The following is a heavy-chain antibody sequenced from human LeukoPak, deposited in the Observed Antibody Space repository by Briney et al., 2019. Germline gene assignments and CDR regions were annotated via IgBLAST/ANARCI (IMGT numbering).Heavy chain of an antibody. J-gene: IGHJ4*02. CDR2: IGTAGDT. CDR1: GFTFSSYA. V-gene: IGHV3-13*01. Sequence: VGSLRLSCAASGFTFSSYAMSWVRQATGKGLEWVSAIGTAGDTFYPGSVKGRFTISRENAKNSLSLQMNSLRAEDTAVYYCVRQQTPHGNFDYWGQGTLVTVSS. D-gene: IGHD1-26*01. CDR3: VRQQTPHGNFDY.